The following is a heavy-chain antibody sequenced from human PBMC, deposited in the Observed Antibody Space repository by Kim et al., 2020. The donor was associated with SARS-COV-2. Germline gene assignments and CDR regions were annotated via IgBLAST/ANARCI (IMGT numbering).Heavy chain of an antibody. CDR3: ARGVGYYGSGAYYYYYGMDV. D-gene: IGHD3-10*01. CDR1: GGSFSGYY. Sequence: SETLSLTCAFYGGSFSGYYLSWIRQPPGLGLECIWEIPPIGSTPYPPSLPIRFPISLDTSKNQFSLKLSSVTAADTAVYYCARGVGYYGSGAYYYYYGMDVWGQGTTVTVSS. V-gene: IGHV4-34*01. J-gene: IGHJ6*02. CDR2: IPPIGST.